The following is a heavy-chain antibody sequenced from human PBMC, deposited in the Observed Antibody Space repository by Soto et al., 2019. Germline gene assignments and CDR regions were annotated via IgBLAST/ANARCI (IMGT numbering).Heavy chain of an antibody. J-gene: IGHJ5*02. Sequence: ASVKVSCKASGGTFSSYAISWVRQAPGQGLEWMGGIIPIFGTANYAQKFQGRVTITADESTSTAYMELSSLRSEDTAVYYCASSIAAAGNFWFDPWGQGTLVTVS. CDR1: GGTFSSYA. D-gene: IGHD6-13*01. CDR3: ASSIAAAGNFWFDP. V-gene: IGHV1-69*13. CDR2: IIPIFGTA.